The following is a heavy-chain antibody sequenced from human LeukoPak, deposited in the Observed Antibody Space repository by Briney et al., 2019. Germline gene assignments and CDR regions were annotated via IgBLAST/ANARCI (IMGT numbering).Heavy chain of an antibody. CDR1: GFTFDDYA. V-gene: IGHV3-9*01. J-gene: IGHJ3*02. D-gene: IGHD1-1*01. Sequence: GGSLRLSCAASGFTFDDYAMHWVRQAPGKGLEWVSGISWDSGSIGYADSVKGRFTISRDNAKNSLYLQMNSLRAEDTALYYCANEGVQDAFDIWGQGTMVTVSS. CDR3: ANEGVQDAFDI. CDR2: ISWDSGSI.